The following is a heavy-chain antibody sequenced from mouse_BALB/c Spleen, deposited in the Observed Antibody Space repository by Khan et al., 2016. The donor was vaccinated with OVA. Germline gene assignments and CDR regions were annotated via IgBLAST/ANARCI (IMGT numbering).Heavy chain of an antibody. Sequence: EVELVESGGGLVQPGGSRKLSCAASGFTFSSYGMHWVRQAPEKGLEWVAYISGDSSTIYYTDTVKGRFTISRDNPKHTLSLQMTSLMSEDTAMYYCATSYYYGYYFDYWGPGTTLTVSS. CDR2: ISGDSSTI. J-gene: IGHJ2*01. CDR1: GFTFSSYG. V-gene: IGHV5-17*02. CDR3: ATSYYYGYYFDY. D-gene: IGHD1-1*01.